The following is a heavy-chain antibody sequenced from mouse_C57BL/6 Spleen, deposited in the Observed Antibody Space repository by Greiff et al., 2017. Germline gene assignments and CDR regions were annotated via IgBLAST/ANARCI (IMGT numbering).Heavy chain of an antibody. D-gene: IGHD2-4*01. CDR2: IDPSDSYT. J-gene: IGHJ2*01. V-gene: IGHV1-59*01. CDR3: ARASYYDYDGFDY. Sequence: QVQLQQPGAELVRPGTSVKLSCKASGYTFTSYWMHWVKQRPGQGLEWIGVIDPSDSYTNYNQKFKGKATLTVDTSSSTAYMQLSSLTSEDSAVYYCARASYYDYDGFDYWGQGTTLTVSS. CDR1: GYTFTSYW.